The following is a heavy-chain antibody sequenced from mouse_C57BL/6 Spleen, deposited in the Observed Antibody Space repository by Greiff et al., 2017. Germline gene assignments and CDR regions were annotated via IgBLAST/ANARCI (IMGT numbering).Heavy chain of an antibody. CDR3: ARPYYGSSYYYFDY. CDR1: GFTFSDYG. D-gene: IGHD1-1*01. J-gene: IGHJ2*01. Sequence: EVKLMESGGGLVKPGGSLKLSCAASGFTFSDYGMHWVRQAPEKGLEWVAYISSGSSTIYYADTVKGRFTISRDNAKNTLFLQMTSLRSEDTAMYYCARPYYGSSYYYFDYWGQGTTLTVSS. V-gene: IGHV5-17*01. CDR2: ISSGSSTI.